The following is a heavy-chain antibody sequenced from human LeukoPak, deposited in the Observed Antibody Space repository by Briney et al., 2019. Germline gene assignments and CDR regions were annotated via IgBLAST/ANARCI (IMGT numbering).Heavy chain of an antibody. J-gene: IGHJ4*02. CDR1: GGSISSYY. D-gene: IGHD6-19*01. CDR2: IYYSGST. Sequence: SETLSLTCTVSGGSISSYYWSWIRQPPGKGLEWIGYIYYSGSTNYNPSLKSRVTISVDTSKNQFSLKLSSATAADTAVYYCARTLGYSSAEYYFDYWGQGTLGTVSS. CDR3: ARTLGYSSAEYYFDY. V-gene: IGHV4-59*01.